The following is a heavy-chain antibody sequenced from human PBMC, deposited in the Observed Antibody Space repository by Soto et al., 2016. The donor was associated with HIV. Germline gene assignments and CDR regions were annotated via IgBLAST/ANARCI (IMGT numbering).Heavy chain of an antibody. D-gene: IGHD3-22*01. V-gene: IGHV1-2*02. CDR1: GYTFTGYY. Sequence: QVQLVQSGAEVKKPGASVKVSCKASGYTFTGYYMHWVRQAPGQGLEWMGWINPNSGGTNYAQKFQGRVTMTRDTSISTAYMELSRLRSDDTAVYYCARDFSRPAFFYDSSGYSPFGYWGQGTLVTVSS. J-gene: IGHJ4*02. CDR3: ARDFSRPAFFYDSSGYSPFGY. CDR2: INPNSGGT.